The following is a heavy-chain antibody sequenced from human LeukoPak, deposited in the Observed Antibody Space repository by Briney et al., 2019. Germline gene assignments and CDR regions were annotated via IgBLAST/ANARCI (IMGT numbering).Heavy chain of an antibody. CDR2: ISSSSSYI. CDR1: GFTFSSYS. J-gene: IGHJ6*03. Sequence: PGGSLRLSCAASGFTFSSYSMNWVRQAPGKGLEWVSSISSSSSYIYYADSVKGRFTISRDNAKNSLYLQMNSLRAEDTAVYYCASNSHYYYYMDVWGKGTTVTVSS. D-gene: IGHD4-23*01. V-gene: IGHV3-21*01. CDR3: ASNSHYYYYMDV.